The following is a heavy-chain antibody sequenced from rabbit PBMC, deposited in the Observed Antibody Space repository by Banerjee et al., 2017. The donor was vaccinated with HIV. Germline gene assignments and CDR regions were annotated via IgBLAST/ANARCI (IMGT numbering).Heavy chain of an antibody. CDR3: ARGYAGGDAANDL. CDR1: GFSFSSSYW. V-gene: IGHV1S40*01. Sequence: QSLEESGGDLVKPGASLTLTCKASGFSFSSSYWMCWVRQAPGKGLEWIGTIDVGDSASTYYASWAKGRFTISKTSSTTVSLQMTSLTAADTATYFCARGYAGGDAANDLWGQGTLVT. D-gene: IGHD4-2*01. J-gene: IGHJ4*01. CDR2: IDVGDSAST.